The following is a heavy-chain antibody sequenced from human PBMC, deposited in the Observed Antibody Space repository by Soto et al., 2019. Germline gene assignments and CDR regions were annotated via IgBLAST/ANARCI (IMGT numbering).Heavy chain of an antibody. V-gene: IGHV3-30*03. D-gene: IGHD2-2*01. CDR3: ARDFSPNYQIDY. Sequence: GGSLRLSCAASGFVFSNYGMHWVRQTPGKGLEWLAVISYDGSNKYYADSVKGGCTISRDNSKNTLYLQMNSLSTDDTAVYDCARDFSPNYQIDYWGQGTLVTVSS. CDR2: ISYDGSNK. CDR1: GFVFSNYG. J-gene: IGHJ4*02.